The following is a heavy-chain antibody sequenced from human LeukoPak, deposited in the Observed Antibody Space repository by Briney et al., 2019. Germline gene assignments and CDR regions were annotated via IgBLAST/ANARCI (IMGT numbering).Heavy chain of an antibody. CDR3: TRTDAYGYVDYDY. V-gene: IGHV3-73*01. J-gene: IGHJ4*02. Sequence: GGSLRLSCAASGFTFSGSAMHWVRQASGKGLEWVDRIRSKANSYATAYAASVKGRFTISRDDSKNTAYLQMNSLKTEDTAVYYCTRTDAYGYVDYDYWGQGTLVTVSS. CDR2: IRSKANSYAT. CDR1: GFTFSGSA. D-gene: IGHD3-9*01.